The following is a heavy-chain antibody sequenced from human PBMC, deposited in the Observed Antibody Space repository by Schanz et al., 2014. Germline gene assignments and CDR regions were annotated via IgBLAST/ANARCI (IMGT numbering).Heavy chain of an antibody. Sequence: EVQLVESGGGVVRPGGSLRLSCAASGFTFDDYAMSWVRQAPGKGLEWISYISTTSSNIYYGDSVKGRFTISRDNAKNSLYLQMNGLRADDTAVYYCAKDLYNYGIFDSWGQGTLVTVSS. CDR1: GFTFDDYA. CDR2: ISTTSSNI. J-gene: IGHJ5*01. CDR3: AKDLYNYGIFDS. V-gene: IGHV3-48*01. D-gene: IGHD3-16*01.